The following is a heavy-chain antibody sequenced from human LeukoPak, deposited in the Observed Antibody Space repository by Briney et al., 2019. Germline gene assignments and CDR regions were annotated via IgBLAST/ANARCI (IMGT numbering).Heavy chain of an antibody. D-gene: IGHD6-25*01. CDR2: LYYGENS. Sequence: SETLSLTCTVSGDSISIISSSTYYCGWIRQAPGKGLEWIGSLYYGENSHYNPSLRSRATLSVDTSNNQFSLKLTSVTAADAAVYFCARQLPTAAADTRGYFDYWGQGTVVTVS. J-gene: IGHJ4*02. CDR1: GDSISIISSSTYY. V-gene: IGHV4-39*01. CDR3: ARQLPTAAADTRGYFDY.